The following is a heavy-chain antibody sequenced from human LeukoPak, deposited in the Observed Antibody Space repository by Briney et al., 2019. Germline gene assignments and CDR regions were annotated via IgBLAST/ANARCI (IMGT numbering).Heavy chain of an antibody. D-gene: IGHD3-22*01. CDR3: AHGSSGYNVFDV. J-gene: IGHJ3*01. Sequence: ASETLSLTCNVSGGSISNYYWTWIRQPPGNRLEWIGHIYYSGPTTYNPSLKSRVTISIDTSKNQFSPKLSSVTAADTAVYYCAHGSSGYNVFDVWGRGTVVAVSS. CDR1: GGSISNYY. V-gene: IGHV4-59*08. CDR2: IYYSGPT.